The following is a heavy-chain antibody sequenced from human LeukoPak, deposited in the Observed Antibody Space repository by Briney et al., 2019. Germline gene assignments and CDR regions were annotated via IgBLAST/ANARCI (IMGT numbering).Heavy chain of an antibody. CDR2: IVVGSGNT. J-gene: IGHJ3*02. CDR3: AASRRTITPPWEAFDI. CDR1: GFTFTSSA. V-gene: IGHV1-58*02. D-gene: IGHD3-3*01. Sequence: ASVKVSCKASGFTFTSSAMQWVREARGQRLEWIGWIVVGSGNTNYAQKFQERVTIIRDMSTSTAYMELSSLRSEDTAVYYCAASRRTITPPWEAFDIWGQGTMVTVSS.